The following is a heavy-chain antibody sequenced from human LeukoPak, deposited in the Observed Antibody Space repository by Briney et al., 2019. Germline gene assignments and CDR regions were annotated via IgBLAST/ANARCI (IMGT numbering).Heavy chain of an antibody. CDR3: VRDCSLHTNFDY. Sequence: GGSLRLSCAASGFTFRNYWMGWVRQAPGKGLEWVANIKPDGSTEYYADSVRGRFTTSRDNANNFLYLQMNSLRGEDTAVYYCVRDCSLHTNFDYWGQGTLVTVSS. V-gene: IGHV3-7*01. J-gene: IGHJ4*02. CDR2: IKPDGSTE. CDR1: GFTFRNYW. D-gene: IGHD2-15*01.